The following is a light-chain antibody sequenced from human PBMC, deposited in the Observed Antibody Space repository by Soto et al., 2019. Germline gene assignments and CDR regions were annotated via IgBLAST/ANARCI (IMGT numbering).Light chain of an antibody. CDR3: QKYDNWPFT. Sequence: EIVLTHSPGTLSLSPWEIATLSCRASQSVSSHFLAWYQQKPGQAPRLLIHGTSTRATGIPARFSGSGSGTEFTLTISSLQSEDFAVYYCQKYDNWPFTFGQGTRLEIK. CDR2: GTS. V-gene: IGKV3-15*01. CDR1: QSVSSH. J-gene: IGKJ5*01.